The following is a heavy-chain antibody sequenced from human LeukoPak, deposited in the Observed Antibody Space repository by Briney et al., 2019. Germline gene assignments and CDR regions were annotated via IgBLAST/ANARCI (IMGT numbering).Heavy chain of an antibody. Sequence: GGSLRLSCEVSGVTFSDFWMNWVRQVPGKGLEWVAHINQDGSQWSYVGSVGGRFTISRDNAKKSLYLQMDGLRAEDTAVYYCASRGELSWFGAVRYWGQGTLVTVSS. D-gene: IGHD3-16*02. CDR2: INQDGSQW. CDR3: ASRGELSWFGAVRY. V-gene: IGHV3-7*01. CDR1: GVTFSDFW. J-gene: IGHJ4*02.